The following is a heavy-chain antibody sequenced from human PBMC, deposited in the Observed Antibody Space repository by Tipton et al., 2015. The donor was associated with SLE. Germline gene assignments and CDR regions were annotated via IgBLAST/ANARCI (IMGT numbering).Heavy chain of an antibody. J-gene: IGHJ3*02. CDR3: AREEFGDAFDI. CDR2: IYYSGST. V-gene: IGHV4-39*07. Sequence: TLSLTCTVSGGSISSSSYYWGWIRQPPGKGLEWIGSIYYSGSTYYNPSLKSRVTISVDTSKNQFSLKLSSVTAADTAVYYCAREEFGDAFDIWGQGTMVTVSS. CDR1: GGSISSSSYY. D-gene: IGHD3-10*01.